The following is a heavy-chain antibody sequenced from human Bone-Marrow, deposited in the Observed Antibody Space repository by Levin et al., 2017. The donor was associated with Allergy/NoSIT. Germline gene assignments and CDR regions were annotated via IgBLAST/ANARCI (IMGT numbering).Heavy chain of an antibody. CDR1: GFTVSSNH. Sequence: GASVKVSCTASGFTVSSNHMNWVRQAPGKGLEWVSVIYSGGSTYYADSVKGRFTISRDNSKNTLYLQMNSLRAEDTAVYYCARGEGVIPAAGGAFDIWGQGTMVTVSS. CDR2: IYSGGST. CDR3: ARGEGVIPAAGGAFDI. D-gene: IGHD2-2*01. V-gene: IGHV3-53*01. J-gene: IGHJ3*02.